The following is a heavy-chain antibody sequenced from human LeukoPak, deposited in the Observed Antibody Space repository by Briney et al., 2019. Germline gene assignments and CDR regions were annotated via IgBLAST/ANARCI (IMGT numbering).Heavy chain of an antibody. V-gene: IGHV1-2*02. CDR2: INLNSGGT. Sequence: ASVKVSCKASGYTFTDYYMHWVRPAPGQGLEWMGWINLNSGGTNFAQKFQGRVAMTRDTSISTAYMELGSLRSDDTAVYYCARARWQLVPYFDSWGQGTLVTVSS. J-gene: IGHJ4*02. CDR1: GYTFTDYY. CDR3: ARARWQLVPYFDS. D-gene: IGHD6-6*01.